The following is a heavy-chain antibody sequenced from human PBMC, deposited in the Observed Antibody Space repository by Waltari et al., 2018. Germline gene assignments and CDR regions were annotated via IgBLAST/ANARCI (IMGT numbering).Heavy chain of an antibody. J-gene: IGHJ4*02. D-gene: IGHD6-13*01. CDR1: GFTFSTYW. V-gene: IGHV3-74*01. CDR3: VGQIATGY. Sequence: EVQLVESGGGLVQPGGSLRLSCAASGFTFSTYWMHWVRQATGKGLVWVSNIKPGGTYTGYADSVKGRFTISRDDAKNTLYLQMNSLRVEDTAIYYCVGQIATGYWGQGTLVTVSS. CDR2: IKPGGTYT.